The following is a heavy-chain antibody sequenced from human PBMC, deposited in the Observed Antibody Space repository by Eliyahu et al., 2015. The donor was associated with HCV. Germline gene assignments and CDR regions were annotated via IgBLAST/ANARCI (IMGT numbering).Heavy chain of an antibody. CDR2: ISSDGTHK. CDR3: AKPPSYCGFACYLYLYGMDV. V-gene: IGHV3-30*18. Sequence: QVQLVESGGGVVQPGRSLRLXCAASGFSFSPYAIXWVRQVPGKGLGWVAVISSDGTHKYYADSVRGRFTVSRDNSKNTLYLQMNSLRGEDTAVYYCAKPPSYCGFACYLYLYGMDVWGQGTTVAVSS. D-gene: IGHD2-21*02. J-gene: IGHJ6*02. CDR1: GFSFSPYA.